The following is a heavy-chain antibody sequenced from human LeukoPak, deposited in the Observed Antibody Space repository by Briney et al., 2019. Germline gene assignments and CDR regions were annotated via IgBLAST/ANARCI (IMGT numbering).Heavy chain of an antibody. D-gene: IGHD3-10*01. CDR3: AKVSWYYYGSGSYSWFDP. V-gene: IGHV3-23*01. CDR1: GFTFSSYA. Sequence: TGGSLRLSCAASGFTFSSYAMSWVRQAPGKGLEWVSAISGSGGSIYYADSVKGRFTISRDNSKNTLYLQMNSLRAEDTAVYYCAKVSWYYYGSGSYSWFDPWGQGTLVTVSS. J-gene: IGHJ5*02. CDR2: ISGSGGSI.